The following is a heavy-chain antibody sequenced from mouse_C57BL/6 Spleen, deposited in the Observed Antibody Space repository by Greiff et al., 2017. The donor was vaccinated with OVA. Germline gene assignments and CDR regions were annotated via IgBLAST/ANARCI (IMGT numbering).Heavy chain of an antibody. J-gene: IGHJ2*01. V-gene: IGHV1-85*01. CDR3: ARDYYYGSSYVLDY. CDR2: IYPRDCST. Sequence: QVQLQQSGPELVKPGASVKLSCKASGYTFTSYDINWVKQRPGQGLEWIGWIYPRDCSTKYNEKFKGKATLTVDTSSSTAYMELHSLTSEDSAVYFCARDYYYGSSYVLDYWGQGTTLTVSS. D-gene: IGHD1-1*01. CDR1: GYTFTSYD.